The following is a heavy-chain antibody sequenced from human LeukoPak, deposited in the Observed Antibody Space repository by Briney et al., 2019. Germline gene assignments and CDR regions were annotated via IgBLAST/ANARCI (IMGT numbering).Heavy chain of an antibody. J-gene: IGHJ6*02. CDR3: ARPQGRVVVAATAFGMDV. D-gene: IGHD2-15*01. CDR2: ISSSGSTI. CDR1: GFTFSDHY. Sequence: GGSLRLSCAASGFTFSDHYMSWIRQAPGKGLEWVSYISSSGSTIYYADSAKGRFTISRDNAKNSLYLQMNSLRAEDTAVYYCARPQGRVVVAATAFGMDVWGQGTTVTVSS. V-gene: IGHV3-11*01.